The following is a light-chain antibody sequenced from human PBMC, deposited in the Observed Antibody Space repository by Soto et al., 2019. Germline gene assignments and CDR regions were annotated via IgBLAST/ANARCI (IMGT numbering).Light chain of an antibody. CDR3: QPYDSSLRGSV. CDR1: SSNIGAGYD. J-gene: IGLJ2*01. CDR2: GNS. Sequence: QSVLTQPPSVSGAPGQRVTISCTGSSSNIGAGYDVHWYQQLPGTAPKLLIYGNSNRPSGVPDRFSGSKSGPSASLAITGLQAEDESDYYCQPYDSSLRGSVFCGGTKLTLL. V-gene: IGLV1-40*01.